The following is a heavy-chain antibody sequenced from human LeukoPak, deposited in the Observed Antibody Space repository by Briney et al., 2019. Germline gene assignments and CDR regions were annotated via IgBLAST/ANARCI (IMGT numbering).Heavy chain of an antibody. CDR3: ARGFVLRFLEWSNYYYYYGMDV. CDR1: GYTFTSYD. V-gene: IGHV1-8*01. CDR2: MNPNSGNT. D-gene: IGHD3-3*01. Sequence: ASVKVPCKASGYTFTSYDINWVRQATGQGLEWMGWMNPNSGNTGYAQKFQGRVTMTRNTSISTAYMELSSLRSEDTAVYYCARGFVLRFLEWSNYYYYYGMDVWGQGTTVTVSS. J-gene: IGHJ6*02.